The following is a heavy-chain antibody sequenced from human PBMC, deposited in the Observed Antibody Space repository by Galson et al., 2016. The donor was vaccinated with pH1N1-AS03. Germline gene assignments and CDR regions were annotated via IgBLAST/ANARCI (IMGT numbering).Heavy chain of an antibody. CDR3: AKAPGYCSAGSCSDQGYFDY. Sequence: SLRLSCAGSGFTFDDYAMHWVRQAPGKGLEWVSGISWNSGTLGYTDSVKGRFTISRDNAKNSLYLQMNSLRAEDTALYYCAKAPGYCSAGSCSDQGYFDYWGQGTRVTVSS. D-gene: IGHD2-15*01. CDR2: ISWNSGTL. CDR1: GFTFDDYA. V-gene: IGHV3-9*01. J-gene: IGHJ4*02.